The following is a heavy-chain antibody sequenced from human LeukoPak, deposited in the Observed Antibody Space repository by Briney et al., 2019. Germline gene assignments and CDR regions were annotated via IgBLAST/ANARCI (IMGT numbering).Heavy chain of an antibody. CDR2: ISGSGGNT. CDR1: GFTFSSYA. CDR3: AKVSWANYFDY. V-gene: IGHV3-23*01. D-gene: IGHD6-13*01. Sequence: PGGSLRLSCAASGFTFSSYAMSCVRQAPGKGLEWVSGISGSGGNTHYADSVRSRFTISRDNSRNTVYLEMNSLRAEDTAIYYCAKVSWANYFDYWGQGTLVTVSS. J-gene: IGHJ4*02.